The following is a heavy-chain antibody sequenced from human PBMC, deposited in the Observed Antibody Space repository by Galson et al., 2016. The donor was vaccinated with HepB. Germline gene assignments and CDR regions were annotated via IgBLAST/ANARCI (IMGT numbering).Heavy chain of an antibody. CDR2: IDWHGNT. D-gene: IGHD3-10*01. Sequence: PALVKPTQTLTLTCTFSGFSLITTGMCLSWIRQPPGKALEWLALIDWHGNTFYPTSLKSRLTISKDASENQVFLTMTNMDPVDTGTYYCARMELSGYHYNSPMDVWGQGTTVIISS. V-gene: IGHV2-70*13. J-gene: IGHJ6*02. CDR3: ARMELSGYHYNSPMDV. CDR1: GFSLITTGMC.